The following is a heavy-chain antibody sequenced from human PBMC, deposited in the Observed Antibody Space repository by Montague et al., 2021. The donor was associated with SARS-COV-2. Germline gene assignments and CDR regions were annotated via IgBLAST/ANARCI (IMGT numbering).Heavy chain of an antibody. CDR3: ARLVGVESNRRDYFNY. CDR1: GFPFSVYG. CDR2: ISGRGSYT. J-gene: IGHJ4*02. Sequence: SLSLSLSASGFPFSVYGMSWIRQAPGKGLEWVSYISGRGSYTDYADSVKGRFTISRDNARKSLYLEMNSLRAEDTAVYYCARLVGVESNRRDYFNYWGQGTLVTVSS. D-gene: IGHD1-14*01. V-gene: IGHV3-11*03.